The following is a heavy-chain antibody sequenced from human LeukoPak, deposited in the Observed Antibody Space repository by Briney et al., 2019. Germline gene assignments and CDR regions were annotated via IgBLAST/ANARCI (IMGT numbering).Heavy chain of an antibody. D-gene: IGHD5-12*01. CDR3: AVASVATITNDFDY. Sequence: ASVKVSCKVSGYTLTELSMHWVRQAPGKGFEWMGGFDPEDGETIYAQKFQGRVTMTEDTSTDTAYMELSSLRSEDTAVYYCAVASVATITNDFDYWGQGTLVTVSS. CDR2: FDPEDGET. J-gene: IGHJ4*02. CDR1: GYTLTELS. V-gene: IGHV1-24*01.